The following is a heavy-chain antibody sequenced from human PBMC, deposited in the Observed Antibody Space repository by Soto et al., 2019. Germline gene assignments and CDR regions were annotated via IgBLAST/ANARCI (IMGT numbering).Heavy chain of an antibody. Sequence: VQLVQSGAEVKKPGASVKVSCKASGYTFTSYGISWVRQAPGQGLEWMGWISAYNGNTNYAQKLQGRVPMTTDTSTSTAYMELRSLRSDDTAVYYCARDPGYCNSTSCYRLGSVDPWGQETLVTVSS. CDR1: GYTFTSYG. CDR3: ARDPGYCNSTSCYRLGSVDP. V-gene: IGHV1-18*01. J-gene: IGHJ5*02. D-gene: IGHD2-2*01. CDR2: ISAYNGNT.